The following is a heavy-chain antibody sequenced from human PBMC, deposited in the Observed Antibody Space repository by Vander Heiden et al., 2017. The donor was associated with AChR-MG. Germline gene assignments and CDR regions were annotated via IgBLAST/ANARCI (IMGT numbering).Heavy chain of an antibody. Sequence: QVQLVQSGAQVTTPGPSVKAPCKASGSTFTGYYMHWVRQAPGQGLEWMGWINPNSGGTNYAQKFQSRVTMTRDKSISTAYMELSRLRSDDTAVEYCARGALIAVAGNWFDPWGQGTLVTVSS. D-gene: IGHD6-13*01. J-gene: IGHJ5*02. CDR3: ARGALIAVAGNWFDP. V-gene: IGHV1-2*02. CDR1: GSTFTGYY. CDR2: INPNSGGT.